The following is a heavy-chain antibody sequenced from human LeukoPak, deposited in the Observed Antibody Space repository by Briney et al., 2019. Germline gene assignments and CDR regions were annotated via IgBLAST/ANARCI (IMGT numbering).Heavy chain of an antibody. D-gene: IGHD6-19*01. CDR2: FSGSGGDT. Sequence: GGSLRLCCAASGFTFSSYAMSWVRQAPGKGLEWVSAFSGSGGDTYYADSVKGRFTISRDNSKNTLYLQMNSLRAEDTAVYYCVRDGAVAGWFDPWGQGTLVTVSS. V-gene: IGHV3-23*01. CDR1: GFTFSSYA. CDR3: VRDGAVAGWFDP. J-gene: IGHJ5*02.